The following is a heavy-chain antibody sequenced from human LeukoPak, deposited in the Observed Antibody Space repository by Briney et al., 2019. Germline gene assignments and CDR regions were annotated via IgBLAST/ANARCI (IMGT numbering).Heavy chain of an antibody. CDR3: ARLVHSGVGEDDY. Sequence: GASVKVSCKASGYSFTGYYIHWVRPAPGQGLEWLGWINPYSGDTNYAQNFQGRVTVTRDTSISTAYMELSRLRSDDTAVYYCARLVHSGVGEDDYWGQGTLVIVSS. J-gene: IGHJ4*02. V-gene: IGHV1-2*02. CDR1: GYSFTGYY. D-gene: IGHD3-16*01. CDR2: INPYSGDT.